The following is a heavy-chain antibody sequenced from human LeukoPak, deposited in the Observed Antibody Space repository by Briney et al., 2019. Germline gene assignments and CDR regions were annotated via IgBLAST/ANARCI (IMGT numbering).Heavy chain of an antibody. J-gene: IGHJ4*02. CDR3: AKDYDILTGYYHY. D-gene: IGHD3-9*01. CDR2: IYSGGST. Sequence: PGGSLRLSCAASGFTVSSNYMSWVRQAPGKGLEWVSVIYSGGSTYYADSVKGRFTISRHNSKNTLYLQMNSLRAEDTAVYYCAKDYDILTGYYHYWGQGTLVTVSS. CDR1: GFTVSSNY. V-gene: IGHV3-53*04.